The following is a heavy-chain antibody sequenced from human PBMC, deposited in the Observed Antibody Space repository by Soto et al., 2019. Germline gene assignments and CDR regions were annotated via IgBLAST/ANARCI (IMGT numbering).Heavy chain of an antibody. CDR3: ARVCGGDCHNGMDV. CDR2: IYYSGST. D-gene: IGHD2-21*02. V-gene: IGHV4-31*03. Sequence: QVQLQESGPGLVKPSQTLSLTCTVSGGSISSGGYYWSWIRQHPGKGLGWIGYIYYSGSTYYNPSLRSRGTISVDTSKNQCALKLSPVAAADTAVYYCARVCGGDCHNGMDVWGQGTTVTVSS. J-gene: IGHJ6*02. CDR1: GGSISSGGYY.